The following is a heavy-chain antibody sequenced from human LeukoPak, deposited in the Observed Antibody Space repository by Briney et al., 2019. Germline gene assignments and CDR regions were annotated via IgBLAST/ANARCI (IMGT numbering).Heavy chain of an antibody. V-gene: IGHV4-4*07. D-gene: IGHD2-2*01. Sequence: SETLSLTCTVFGGSSSRYYWSWFRQPAEKGLEWIGRIYISGSTSYNPSLKSRVTMSVDTSKNQFSLKLRSVTAAGTAIYYCAREGSTSTYWYFDLWGRGTLVTVSS. CDR2: IYISGST. CDR1: GGSSSRYY. J-gene: IGHJ2*01. CDR3: AREGSTSTYWYFDL.